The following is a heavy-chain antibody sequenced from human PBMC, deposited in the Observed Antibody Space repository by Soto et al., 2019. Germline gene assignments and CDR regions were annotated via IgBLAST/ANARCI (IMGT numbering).Heavy chain of an antibody. CDR1: GGTFSSYA. J-gene: IGHJ6*02. Sequence: QVQLVQSGAEVKKPGSSVKVSCKASGGTFSSYAISWVRQAPGQGLEWMGGIIPIFGTANYAQKFQGRVTITADESTSTAYMELSSLRSEDTAVYYCASIAAACRYYYYYYGMDVWGQGTTVTVSS. CDR3: ASIAAACRYYYYYYGMDV. D-gene: IGHD6-13*01. CDR2: IIPIFGTA. V-gene: IGHV1-69*01.